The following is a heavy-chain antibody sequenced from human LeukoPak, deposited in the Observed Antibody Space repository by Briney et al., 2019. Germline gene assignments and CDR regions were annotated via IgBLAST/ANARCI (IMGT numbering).Heavy chain of an antibody. CDR3: AREGYDSSGPVA. Sequence: PSETLSLTCTVSGGSISSSSYYWGWIRQPPGKGLEWIGSIYYSGSTYYNPSLKSRVTISVDTSKNQFSLKLSSVTAADTAVYYCAREGYDSSGPVAWGQGTLVTVSS. D-gene: IGHD3-22*01. J-gene: IGHJ4*02. CDR1: GGSISSSSYY. V-gene: IGHV4-39*07. CDR2: IYYSGST.